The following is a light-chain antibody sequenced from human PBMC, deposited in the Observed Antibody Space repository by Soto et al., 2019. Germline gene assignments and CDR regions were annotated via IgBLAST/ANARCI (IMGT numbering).Light chain of an antibody. Sequence: QSALTQPRSVSGSPGQSVTLSCIGTSSDVGGYHHVSWYQHHPGKAPKIIIYDVNKRPSGVPDRFSGSKSGNTASLTISGLQTEDEADYYCCSYAGSYTLVFGGGTKVTVL. CDR1: SSDVGGYHH. CDR2: DVN. CDR3: CSYAGSYTLV. V-gene: IGLV2-11*01. J-gene: IGLJ2*01.